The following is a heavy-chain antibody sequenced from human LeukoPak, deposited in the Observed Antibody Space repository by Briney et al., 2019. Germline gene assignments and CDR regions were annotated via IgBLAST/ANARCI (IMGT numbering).Heavy chain of an antibody. V-gene: IGHV1-24*01. CDR2: FYPEDGET. D-gene: IGHD3-3*02. CDR3: ATDKETQLALDY. J-gene: IGHJ4*02. CDR1: GYTLTELS. Sequence: ASVKVSCKVSGYTLTELSMHWVRQAPGKGLEWMGGFYPEDGETTYAQKFQGRVTMTEDTSTDIAYMELSSLRSEDTAVYYCATDKETQLALDYWGQGTLVTVSS.